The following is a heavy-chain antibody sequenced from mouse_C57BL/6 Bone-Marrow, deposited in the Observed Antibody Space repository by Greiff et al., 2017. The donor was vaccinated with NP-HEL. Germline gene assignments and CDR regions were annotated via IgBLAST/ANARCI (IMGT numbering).Heavy chain of an antibody. CDR3: ARYGTTVVGAY. CDR2: IYPGDGDT. V-gene: IGHV1-82*01. J-gene: IGHJ3*01. D-gene: IGHD1-1*01. CDR1: GYAFSSSW. Sequence: VQLQQSGPELVKPGASVKLSCKASGYAFSSSWMNWVKQRPGKGLEWIGRIYPGDGDTNYNGKFKGKATLTADKSSSTAYMQLSSLTSEDAAVYFCARYGTTVVGAYWGQGTLVTVSA.